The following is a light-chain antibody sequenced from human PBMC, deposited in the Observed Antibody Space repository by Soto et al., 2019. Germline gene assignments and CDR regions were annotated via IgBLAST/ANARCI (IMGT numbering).Light chain of an antibody. V-gene: IGLV1-51*02. Sequence: QSVLTQPPSMSAAPGQKVTISCSGSSSNIGNNYVSWYQQLPGTAPKLLIYENNKRPSGIPDRFSGSKSGTSATLGITGLQTGDEADYYCGTWDSSLSNGDVFGGGTKLTV. CDR3: GTWDSSLSNGDV. J-gene: IGLJ3*02. CDR1: SSNIGNNY. CDR2: ENN.